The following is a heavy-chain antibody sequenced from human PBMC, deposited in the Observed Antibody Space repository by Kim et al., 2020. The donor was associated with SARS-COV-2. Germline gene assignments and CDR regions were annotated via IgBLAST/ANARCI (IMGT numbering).Heavy chain of an antibody. CDR2: ISAYNGDT. J-gene: IGHJ4*02. Sequence: ASVKVSCKAYGYSFTNFGMNWVRQAPGQGLEWMGWISAYNGDTNYAEKSRGRVTMTTDTSTTTAYMELRSLRSDDTAVYYCARGSRTTGYDYWGQGNLVTVSS. CDR3: ARGSRTTGYDY. D-gene: IGHD3-9*01. V-gene: IGHV1-18*01. CDR1: GYSFTNFG.